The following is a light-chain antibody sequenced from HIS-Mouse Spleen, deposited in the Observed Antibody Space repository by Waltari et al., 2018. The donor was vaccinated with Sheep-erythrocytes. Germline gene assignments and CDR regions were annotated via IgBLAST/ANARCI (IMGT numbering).Light chain of an antibody. CDR1: SSDVGGYND. V-gene: IGLV2-11*01. Sequence: QSALTQPRPVSGSPGQSVTISCTGTSSDVGGYNDVSWYQQHPGKAPKLMMYDVSKGPSGVPDRFSGSKSGNRASLTISGLQAEDEADYYCCSYAGSYNHVFATGTKVTVL. CDR2: DVS. J-gene: IGLJ1*01. CDR3: CSYAGSYNHV.